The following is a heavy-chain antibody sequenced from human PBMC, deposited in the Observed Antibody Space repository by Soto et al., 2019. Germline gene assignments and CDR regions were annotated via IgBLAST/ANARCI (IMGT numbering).Heavy chain of an antibody. Sequence: QVQLQESGPGLVKPSDTLSLTCAVSGYSISSSNWWGWIRQPPGKGLEWIGYICYSGTTYYNPSLKTRVPMSVDTYQAPFSLKLISVTAVDTAVYYCARREIQGPIDYGGQGTLVTVSS. CDR1: GYSISSSNW. J-gene: IGHJ4*02. CDR3: ARREIQGPIDY. V-gene: IGHV4-28*01. D-gene: IGHD1-26*01. CDR2: ICYSGTT.